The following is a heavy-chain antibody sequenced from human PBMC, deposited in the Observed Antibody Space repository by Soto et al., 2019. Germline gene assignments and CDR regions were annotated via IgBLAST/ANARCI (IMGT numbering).Heavy chain of an antibody. D-gene: IGHD4-4*01. CDR3: AKGHYSINDWFDP. CDR1: GFTFSSYA. Sequence: SLRLSFVVSGFTFSSYAMHWVRQAPGKGLEWVSGISWNSGSIGYADSVKGRFTISRDNAKNSLYLQMNSLRAEDTALYYCAKGHYSINDWFDPWGQGTLVTVSS. CDR2: ISWNSGSI. V-gene: IGHV3-9*01. J-gene: IGHJ5*02.